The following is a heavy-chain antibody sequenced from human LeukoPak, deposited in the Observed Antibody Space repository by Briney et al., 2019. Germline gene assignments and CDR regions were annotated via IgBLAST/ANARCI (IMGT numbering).Heavy chain of an antibody. CDR1: GFTLRGFS. CDR2: ISPRSDIV. J-gene: IGHJ4*02. CDR3: VRDNDWAFDY. Sequence: PGGSLRLSCTASGFTLRGFSMNWVRQAPGKGLEWVSHISPRSDIVSYADSVKGRFTISRDNAKNSLYLQVNSLRAEDMAVYYCVRDNDWAFDYWGQGTLVPVSS. V-gene: IGHV3-48*01. D-gene: IGHD3-9*01.